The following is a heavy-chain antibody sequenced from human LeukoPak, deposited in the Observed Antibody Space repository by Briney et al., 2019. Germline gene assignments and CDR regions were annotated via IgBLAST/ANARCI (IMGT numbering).Heavy chain of an antibody. D-gene: IGHD2-15*01. CDR3: ARENFDIVVVVAATLDAFDI. Sequence: GGSLRLSCAASGFTFSTYEMNWVRQAPGKGLEWASFITSSGSNIYYADSLKGRFTISRDNAKNSLYLQMNSLRAEDTAVYYCARENFDIVVVVAATLDAFDIWGQGTMVTVSS. CDR1: GFTFSTYE. J-gene: IGHJ3*02. CDR2: ITSSGSNI. V-gene: IGHV3-48*03.